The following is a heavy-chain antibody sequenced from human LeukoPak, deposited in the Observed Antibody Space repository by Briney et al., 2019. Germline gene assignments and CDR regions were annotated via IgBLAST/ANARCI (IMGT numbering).Heavy chain of an antibody. V-gene: IGHV6-1*01. CDR3: AKSDDIEGYYFDY. D-gene: IGHD3-9*01. Sequence: SQTLSLTCAISGDSVSSNSAAWNWIRQSPSRGLEWLGRTYYRSKWYNDYAVSVKSRITINPDTSRNQFSLQLNSVTPEDTAVYYCAKSDDIEGYYFDYWAREPWSPSPQ. CDR2: TYYRSKWYN. J-gene: IGHJ4*02. CDR1: GDSVSSNSAA.